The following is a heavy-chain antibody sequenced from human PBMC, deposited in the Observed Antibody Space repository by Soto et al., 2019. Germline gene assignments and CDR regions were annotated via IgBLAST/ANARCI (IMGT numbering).Heavy chain of an antibody. Sequence: ESGGGLVQPGGSLRLSCAASGFTFSSYSMNWVRQAPGKGLEWVSYISSSSSTIYYADSVKGRFTISRDNAKNTLFLQMNSLRDEDTAIYYCAKDGLSDSPSAIDYWGRGTRVTVSS. D-gene: IGHD6-13*01. CDR3: AKDGLSDSPSAIDY. CDR1: GFTFSSYS. CDR2: ISSSSSTI. J-gene: IGHJ4*02. V-gene: IGHV3-48*02.